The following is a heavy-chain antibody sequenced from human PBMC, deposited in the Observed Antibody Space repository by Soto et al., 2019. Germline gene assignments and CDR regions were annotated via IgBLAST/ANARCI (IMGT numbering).Heavy chain of an antibody. Sequence: LRLSCAASGFTFSRHAMNWVRQAPGKGLEWVSGISDSGDNTYYADSVRGRLTISRDNSRDTLYLQMSSLTSEDTAVYYCARKDASASLFSYYNYAMDVWGQGTTVTVSS. CDR1: GFTFSRHA. CDR3: ARKDASASLFSYYNYAMDV. D-gene: IGHD2-15*01. CDR2: ISDSGDNT. J-gene: IGHJ6*02. V-gene: IGHV3-23*01.